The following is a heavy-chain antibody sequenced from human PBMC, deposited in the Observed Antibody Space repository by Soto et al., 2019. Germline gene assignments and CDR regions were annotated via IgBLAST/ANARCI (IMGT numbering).Heavy chain of an antibody. CDR2: IYYSGGT. D-gene: IGHD2-15*01. Sequence: QVQLQESGPGLVKPSQTLSLTCTVSGGSISSGGYYWSWIRQHPGKGLEWIGYIYYSGGTYYNPSLKSRVSISGDTSKNQFSLKLSSVTAADTAVYYCARGSVVAATLFDYWGQGTLVTVSS. V-gene: IGHV4-31*03. CDR3: ARGSVVAATLFDY. CDR1: GGSISSGGYY. J-gene: IGHJ4*02.